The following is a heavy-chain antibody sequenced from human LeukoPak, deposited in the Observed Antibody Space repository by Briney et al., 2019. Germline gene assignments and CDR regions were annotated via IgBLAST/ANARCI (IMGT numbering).Heavy chain of an antibody. CDR3: ARDYYYHNSGFFGY. D-gene: IGHD3-22*01. CDR2: ICSSGST. Sequence: SETLSLTCTVSGDSISSYYWSWIRQPAEKGLEWIGRICSSGSTNYNPSLKSRVTMSADTSKNQFSLRLSSLTAADTAVYFCARDYYYHNSGFFGYWGQGTLVTVSS. V-gene: IGHV4-4*07. J-gene: IGHJ4*02. CDR1: GDSISSYY.